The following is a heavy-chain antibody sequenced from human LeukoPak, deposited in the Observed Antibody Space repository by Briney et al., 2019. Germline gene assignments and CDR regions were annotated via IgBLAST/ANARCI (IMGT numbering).Heavy chain of an antibody. J-gene: IGHJ4*02. V-gene: IGHV3-23*01. CDR1: GFTFSSYA. D-gene: IGHD2-15*01. CDR3: ANSGYCSGGSCHTRGYFDY. CDR2: ISGSGGST. Sequence: GGSLRLSCAASGFTFSSYAMSWVRQAPGKGLEWVSAISGSGGSTYYADSVKGRFTISRDNSKDTLYLQMNSLRAEDTAVYYCANSGYCSGGSCHTRGYFDYWGQGTLVTVSS.